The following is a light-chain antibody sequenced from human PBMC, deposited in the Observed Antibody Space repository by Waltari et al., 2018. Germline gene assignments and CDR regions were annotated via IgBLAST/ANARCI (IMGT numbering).Light chain of an antibody. V-gene: IGKV1-33*01. CDR2: KTS. J-gene: IGKJ2*01. CDR3: QYYDNLPMFT. Sequence: DIQLTQSPSSLAASVGDRVTLTCRASQDIGGYLNWYQQQPGKAPKLLIYKTSILKTGVPSRFSGGASRTDYTLTITNLQPEDIATYYCQYYDNLPMFTFGPGTGVEIK. CDR1: QDIGGY.